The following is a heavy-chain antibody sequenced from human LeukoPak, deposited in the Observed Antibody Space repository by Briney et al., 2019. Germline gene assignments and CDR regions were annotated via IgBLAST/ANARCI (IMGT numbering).Heavy chain of an antibody. CDR3: ARDTYNYGSSAYYFDS. CDR2: IHTSGST. Sequence: SETLSLTCTVSGGSISSYYWIWIRQPAGKGLEWIGRIHTSGSTNYNPSLKSRVTMSVDTSKNQFSLKLSSVTAADTAVYYCARDTYNYGSSAYYFDSWGQGTLVIVSS. D-gene: IGHD5-18*01. J-gene: IGHJ4*02. CDR1: GGSISSYY. V-gene: IGHV4-4*07.